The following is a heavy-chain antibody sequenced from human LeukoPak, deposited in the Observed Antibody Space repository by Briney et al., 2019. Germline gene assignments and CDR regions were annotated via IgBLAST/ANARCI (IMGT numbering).Heavy chain of an antibody. J-gene: IGHJ3*02. CDR3: ARALAAARVTTLLGAFDI. V-gene: IGHV3-30-3*01. Sequence: GGSLRLSCAASGFTFSSYAMSWVRQAPGKGLEWVAVISYDGSNKYYADSVKGRFTISRDNSKNTLYLQMNSLRAEDTAVYYCARALAAARVTTLLGAFDIWGQGTMVTVSS. CDR1: GFTFSSYA. CDR2: ISYDGSNK. D-gene: IGHD4-17*01.